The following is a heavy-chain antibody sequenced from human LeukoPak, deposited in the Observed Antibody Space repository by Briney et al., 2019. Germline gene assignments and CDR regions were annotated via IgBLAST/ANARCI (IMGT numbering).Heavy chain of an antibody. Sequence: GGSLRLSCAASGFTFSSYSMNWVRQAPGKGLEWFSSISSSSSYIYYADSVKGRFTISRDNAKNSLYLQMNSLRAEDTAVYYCARADIVVVPAAMLPDYWGQGTLVTVSS. CDR2: ISSSSSYI. J-gene: IGHJ4*02. V-gene: IGHV3-21*01. CDR3: ARADIVVVPAAMLPDY. D-gene: IGHD2-2*01. CDR1: GFTFSSYS.